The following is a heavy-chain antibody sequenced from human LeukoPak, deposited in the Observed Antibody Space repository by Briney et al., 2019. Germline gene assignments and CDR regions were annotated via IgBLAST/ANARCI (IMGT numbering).Heavy chain of an antibody. Sequence: ASVKVSCKAAGYTFTSYGISWVRQAPGQGLEGMGWISAYNGNTNYAQKLQGRVTITTYTSTSTAYMELRSLRSDDTAVYYCARLTVITTLDYWGQGTLVTVSS. J-gene: IGHJ4*02. CDR1: GYTFTSYG. V-gene: IGHV1-18*01. CDR2: ISAYNGNT. D-gene: IGHD1-14*01. CDR3: ARLTVITTLDY.